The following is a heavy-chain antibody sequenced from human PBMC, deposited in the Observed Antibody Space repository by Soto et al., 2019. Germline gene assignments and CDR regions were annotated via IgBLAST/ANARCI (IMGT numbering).Heavy chain of an antibody. J-gene: IGHJ3*02. Sequence: QVQLVQSGAEVKKPGSSVKVSCKASGGTFSSYAISWVRQAPGQGLEWMGGIIPIFGTANYAQKFQGRVTITADESTSXXYXEXXSLRSEDTAVYYCARVAYYYDSSGYYWSGNDAFDIWGQGTMVTVSS. V-gene: IGHV1-69*12. D-gene: IGHD3-22*01. CDR1: GGTFSSYA. CDR2: IIPIFGTA. CDR3: ARVAYYYDSSGYYWSGNDAFDI.